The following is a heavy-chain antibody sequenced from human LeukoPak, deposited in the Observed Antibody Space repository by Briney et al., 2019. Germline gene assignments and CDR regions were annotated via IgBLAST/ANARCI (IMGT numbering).Heavy chain of an antibody. J-gene: IGHJ1*01. D-gene: IGHD6-19*01. CDR1: GGTFSSYA. Sequence: SVKVSCKASGGTFSSYAISWVRQAPGQGLEWMGRIIPILGIANYAQKFQGRVTITADKSTSTAYMELSSLRSEDTAVYYCASPGSSGWPEYFQHWGQGTLVTVSS. CDR3: ASPGSSGWPEYFQH. V-gene: IGHV1-69*04. CDR2: IIPILGIA.